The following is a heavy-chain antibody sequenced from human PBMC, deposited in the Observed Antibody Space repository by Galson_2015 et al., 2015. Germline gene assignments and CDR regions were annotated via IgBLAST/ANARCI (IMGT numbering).Heavy chain of an antibody. J-gene: IGHJ5*02. V-gene: IGHV4-39*01. CDR2: IYYTGST. D-gene: IGHD4-17*01. Sequence: LSLTCTVSGGSISSSAYYWGWIRQPPGKGLEWIGSIYYTGSTYYNPSLKSRVTISVDTSKNQFSLKLSSVTAADTAVYYCARHRGDYAFFDPWGQGTLVTVSS. CDR3: ARHRGDYAFFDP. CDR1: GGSISSSAYY.